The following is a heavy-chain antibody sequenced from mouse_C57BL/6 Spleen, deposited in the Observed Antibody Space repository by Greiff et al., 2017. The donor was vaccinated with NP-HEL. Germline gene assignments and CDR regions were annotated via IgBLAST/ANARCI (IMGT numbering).Heavy chain of an antibody. CDR2: IYPGDGDT. Sequence: VQLQQSGPELVKPGASVKISCKASGYVFSSSWMNWVKQRPGKGLEWIGRIYPGDGDTNYNGKFKGKATLTADKSSSTAYMQLSSLTSEDSAVYFCAGWYYYAMDYWGQGTSVTVSS. CDR3: AGWYYYAMDY. J-gene: IGHJ4*01. CDR1: GYVFSSSW. D-gene: IGHD2-3*01. V-gene: IGHV1-82*01.